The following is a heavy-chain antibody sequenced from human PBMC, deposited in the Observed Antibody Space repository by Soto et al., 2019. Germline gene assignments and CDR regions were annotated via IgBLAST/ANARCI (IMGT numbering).Heavy chain of an antibody. J-gene: IGHJ4*02. D-gene: IGHD2-8*01. Sequence: EVQLVASGGGLVKPGGSLRLSCAASGFTFSTYSVNWVRQAPGKGLEWVSSISSSSGYIYYADSVKGRFTISRDNAQNSLYLQMNGLRAEDTAVYYCARISLGYCTNGVCYTPFDHWGQGTLVTVSS. V-gene: IGHV3-21*01. CDR1: GFTFSTYS. CDR3: ARISLGYCTNGVCYTPFDH. CDR2: ISSSSGYI.